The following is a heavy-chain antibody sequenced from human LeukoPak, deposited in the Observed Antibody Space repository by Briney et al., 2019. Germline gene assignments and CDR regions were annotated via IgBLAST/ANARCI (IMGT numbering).Heavy chain of an antibody. V-gene: IGHV3-15*01. CDR2: IKSKTEGGTT. Sequence: GGALRLSCAASGFTFSNAWMSWVRQAPGKGLEGVGRIKSKTEGGTTDYAAPVKGRFTISRDDSKNTLYLQMNSLKTEDTAVYYCTTDLGTSYDSSGPIDYWGQGTLVTVSS. CDR3: TTDLGTSYDSSGPIDY. J-gene: IGHJ4*02. CDR1: GFTFSNAW. D-gene: IGHD3-22*01.